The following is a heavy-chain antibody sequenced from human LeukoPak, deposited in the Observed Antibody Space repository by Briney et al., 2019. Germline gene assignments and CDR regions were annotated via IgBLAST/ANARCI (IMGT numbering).Heavy chain of an antibody. CDR2: ISGSASST. CDR3: ATYCSSSSCYWCPGDY. CDR1: GFTFSTYA. D-gene: IGHD2-2*01. Sequence: GSLRLSCAASGFTFSTYAMSWVRQAPGKGLEWVSAISGSASSTFYADSVKGRFIISRDNSKNTLYLQMNSLRAEDTATYFCATYCSSSSCYWCPGDYWGQGTLVTVSS. J-gene: IGHJ4*02. V-gene: IGHV3-23*01.